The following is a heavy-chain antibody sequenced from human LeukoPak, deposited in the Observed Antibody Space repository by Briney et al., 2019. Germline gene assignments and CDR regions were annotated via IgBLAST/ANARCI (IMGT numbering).Heavy chain of an antibody. CDR1: GFNFNKYA. V-gene: IGHV3-30-3*01. Sequence: TGGSLRLSCAAFGFNFNKYAMHWVRQAPGKGLEWVAVISYDGINKYYADSVKGRFTISRGNSKNTLYVQMNSLTTEDTAVYWCARFSGHYYGMDVWGQGTTVTVSS. J-gene: IGHJ6*02. D-gene: IGHD1-26*01. CDR3: ARFSGHYYGMDV. CDR2: ISYDGINK.